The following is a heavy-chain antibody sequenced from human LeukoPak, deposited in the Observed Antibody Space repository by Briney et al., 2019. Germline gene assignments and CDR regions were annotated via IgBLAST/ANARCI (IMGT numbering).Heavy chain of an antibody. CDR1: GYTFTSYY. V-gene: IGHV1-46*01. J-gene: IGHJ3*02. CDR2: INPSGGST. D-gene: IGHD2-2*02. Sequence: ASVKVSCKASGYTFTSYYMHWVRQAPGQGLEWMGIINPSGGSTSYAQKFQGRVTMTRDTSTSTAYMELRSLRSDDTAVYYCARGAIYLALGDAFDIWGQGTMATVSS. CDR3: ARGAIYLALGDAFDI.